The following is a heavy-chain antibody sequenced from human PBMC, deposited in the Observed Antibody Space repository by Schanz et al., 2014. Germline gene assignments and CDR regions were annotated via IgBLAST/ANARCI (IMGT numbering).Heavy chain of an antibody. CDR2: IGAFQGNT. J-gene: IGHJ4*02. V-gene: IGHV1-18*01. D-gene: IGHD2-2*01. CDR3: LRANPTQHVVLPDALRY. Sequence: QVQLVQSGAEVKKPGASMKISCKAFGYYFGGFGISWVRQAPGQGFEWMGWIGAFQGNTKYAQKFQERGTLTGDTSARPAYRELRSLRPDDTAVYYCLRANPTQHVVLPDALRYWGQGTLVSVSS. CDR1: GYYFGGFG.